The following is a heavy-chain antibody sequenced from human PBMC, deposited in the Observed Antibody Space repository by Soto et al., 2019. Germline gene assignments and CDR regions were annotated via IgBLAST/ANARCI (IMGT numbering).Heavy chain of an antibody. CDR3: ARSEYSSSPHFEY. V-gene: IGHV3-33*01. J-gene: IGHJ4*02. CDR1: GFTFGSYG. D-gene: IGHD6-6*01. CDR2: IWHDGSIK. Sequence: GGSLRLSCAASGFTFGSYGMHWVRQAPGKGLEWVAVIWHDGSIKYYTDSVKGRFTISRDNSKNTLSLQMNSLRAEDTAVYYCARSEYSSSPHFEYWGQGTLVTVSS.